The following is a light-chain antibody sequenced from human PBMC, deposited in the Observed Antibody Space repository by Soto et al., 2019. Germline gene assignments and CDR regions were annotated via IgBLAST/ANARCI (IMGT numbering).Light chain of an antibody. CDR3: QQYGSLPVT. J-gene: IGKJ1*01. V-gene: IGKV3-20*01. CDR2: GAS. Sequence: EIVLTQSPGTLSLSPGERATLSCRAIQSVNSRYLAWYQQKPGQAPRLLIYGASSRATGIADRFSGSGSGTDFTLTISILEPEDFAVYYCQQYGSLPVTFCQGTNVAIK. CDR1: QSVNSRY.